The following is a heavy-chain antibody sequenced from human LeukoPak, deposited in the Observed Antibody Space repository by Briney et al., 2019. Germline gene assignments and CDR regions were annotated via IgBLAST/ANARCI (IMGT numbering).Heavy chain of an antibody. D-gene: IGHD6-19*01. CDR2: IRYDGSNK. J-gene: IGHJ4*02. Sequence: PGGSLRLSCAASGFTFSSYEMNWVRQAPGKGLEWVAFIRYDGSNKYYADSVKGRFTISRDNSKNTLYLQMNSLRAEDTAVYYAVAGTGIDYWGQGTLVTVSS. V-gene: IGHV3-30*02. CDR3: VAGTGIDY. CDR1: GFTFSSYE.